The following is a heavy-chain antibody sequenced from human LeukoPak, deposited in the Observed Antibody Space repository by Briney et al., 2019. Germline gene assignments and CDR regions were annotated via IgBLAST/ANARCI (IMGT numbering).Heavy chain of an antibody. CDR3: AGAKGLEYCSSTSCGLQH. CDR2: IYPGDSDT. Sequence: GESLKISCKGSGYSFTSYWIGWVRQMPGKGLEWMGIIYPGDSDTRYSPSFQGQVTISADKSIGTAYLQWSSLKASDTAVYYCAGAKGLEYCSSTSCGLQHWGQGTLVTVSS. V-gene: IGHV5-51*01. J-gene: IGHJ1*01. CDR1: GYSFTSYW. D-gene: IGHD2-2*01.